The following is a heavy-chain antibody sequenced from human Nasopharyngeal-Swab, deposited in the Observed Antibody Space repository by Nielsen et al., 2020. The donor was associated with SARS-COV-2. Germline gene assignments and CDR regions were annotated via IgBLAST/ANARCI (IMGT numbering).Heavy chain of an antibody. D-gene: IGHD2-15*01. J-gene: IGHJ4*02. CDR2: IYPGDSDT. CDR1: GSSFTNYW. CDR3: ARRVGYCSGGSCYFDY. V-gene: IGHV5-51*01. Sequence: GESLKISCKGSGSSFTNYWIGWVRQMPGKGLEWMGIIYPGDSDTRYSPSFQGQVTISADKSISTAYLQWSSLKASDTAMYYCARRVGYCSGGSCYFDYWGQGTLVTVSS.